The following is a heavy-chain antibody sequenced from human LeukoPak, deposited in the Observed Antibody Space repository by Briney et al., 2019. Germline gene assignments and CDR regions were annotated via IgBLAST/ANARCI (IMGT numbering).Heavy chain of an antibody. D-gene: IGHD3-22*01. CDR3: ARVVPSDSRAFDI. CDR2: IKQDGSEK. J-gene: IGHJ3*02. Sequence: GGSLRLSCAPSGFTFSSYWMSWVRQAPGKGLEWVANIKQDGSEKYYVDSVKGRFTISRDNAKNSLYLQMNSLRAEDTVLYYCARVVPSDSRAFDIWGQGTMVTVSS. CDR1: GFTFSSYW. V-gene: IGHV3-7*03.